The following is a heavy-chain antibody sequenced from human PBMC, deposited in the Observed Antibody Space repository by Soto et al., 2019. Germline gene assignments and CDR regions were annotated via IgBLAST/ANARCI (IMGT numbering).Heavy chain of an antibody. Sequence: VASVKVSCKASGYTFTSYAMHWVRQAPGQRLEWMGWINAGNGNTKYSQKFQGRVTITRDTSASTAYMELRSLRSDDTAVYYCARVGSIVATPVVGFDYWGQGTLVTVSS. CDR1: GYTFTSYA. V-gene: IGHV1-3*01. J-gene: IGHJ4*02. D-gene: IGHD5-12*01. CDR2: INAGNGNT. CDR3: ARVGSIVATPVVGFDY.